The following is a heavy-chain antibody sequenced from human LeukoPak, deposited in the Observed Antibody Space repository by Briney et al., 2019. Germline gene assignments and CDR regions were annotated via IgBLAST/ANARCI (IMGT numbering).Heavy chain of an antibody. V-gene: IGHV3-53*01. Sequence: GGSLRLSCAAFGFSVSSDYMTWVRQAPGKGLEWVSVIYGGGDTNYADSVEGRFTTSRDNSKNTVFLQMNSLRAEDTAVYYCARGRSVSSIFDYWGQGTLVTVSS. J-gene: IGHJ4*02. D-gene: IGHD6-6*01. CDR1: GFSVSSDY. CDR2: IYGGGDT. CDR3: ARGRSVSSIFDY.